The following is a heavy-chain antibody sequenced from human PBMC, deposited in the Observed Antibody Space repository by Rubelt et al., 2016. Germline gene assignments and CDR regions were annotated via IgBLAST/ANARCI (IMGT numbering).Heavy chain of an antibody. CDR1: GGSISSYY. Sequence: QVQLQESGPGLVKPSETLSLTCTVSGGSISSYYWSWIRQPPGKGLEWIGYIYYSGSTNYNPSLKSRVTISVDTSKTQFSLKLSSVTAADTAVYYCARVTQPFYSSSWYYFDYWGQGTLVTVSS. J-gene: IGHJ4*02. V-gene: IGHV4-59*08. D-gene: IGHD6-13*01. CDR2: IYYSGST. CDR3: ARVTQPFYSSSWYYFDY.